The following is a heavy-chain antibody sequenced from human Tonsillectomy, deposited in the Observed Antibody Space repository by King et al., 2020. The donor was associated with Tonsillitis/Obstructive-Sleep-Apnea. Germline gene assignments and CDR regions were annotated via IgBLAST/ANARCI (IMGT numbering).Heavy chain of an antibody. CDR3: ARDGPSYGSFDY. D-gene: IGHD1-14*01. CDR2: IYYSGST. V-gene: IGHV4-59*01. CDR1: GGSISSYY. J-gene: IGHJ4*02. Sequence: QLQESGPGLVKPSETLSLTCTVSGGSISSYYWSWIRQPPGKGLEWIGYIYYSGSTNYNPSLKSRVTISVDTSKNQFSLKLRSVTAADTAVYYCARDGPSYGSFDYWGQGTLVTVSS.